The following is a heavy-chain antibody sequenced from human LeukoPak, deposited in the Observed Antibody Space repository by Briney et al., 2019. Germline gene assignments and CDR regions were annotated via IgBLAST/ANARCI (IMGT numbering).Heavy chain of an antibody. CDR2: ISYSGVT. Sequence: SETLSLTCTVSGGSITTNSYFWGWIRQPPGKGLEWIGSISYSGVTHYNPSLKSRVTISVDTSKNQFSLKVSSVTAAGTAIYYCARLLITPSGGPNRMDVWGQGATVTVSS. CDR1: GGSITTNSYF. V-gene: IGHV4-39*01. CDR3: ARLLITPSGGPNRMDV. D-gene: IGHD3-16*01. J-gene: IGHJ6*02.